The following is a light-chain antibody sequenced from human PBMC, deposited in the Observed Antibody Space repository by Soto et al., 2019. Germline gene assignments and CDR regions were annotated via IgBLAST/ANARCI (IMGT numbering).Light chain of an antibody. CDR3: MQSTQLPPT. V-gene: IGKV2D-29*02. CDR2: EVS. Sequence: DVVMTQTPLSLSVAPGQPASISCKSSQSLLHITGETFLFWYLQKPGQSPQLLIYEVSTRVSGLPDRFSGSGSWTDFTLEISRVETDDVGIYYCMQSTQLPPTFGQGTRLEIK. CDR1: QSLLHITGETF. J-gene: IGKJ5*01.